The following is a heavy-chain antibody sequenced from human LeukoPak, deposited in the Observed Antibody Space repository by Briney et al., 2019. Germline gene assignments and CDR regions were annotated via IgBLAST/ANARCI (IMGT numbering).Heavy chain of an antibody. CDR2: IKSKTDGGTT. D-gene: IGHD3-10*01. CDR3: TTAFVLLWFGEGFDY. CDR1: GFTFSSYG. J-gene: IGHJ4*02. Sequence: GGSLRLSCAASGFTFSSYGIHWVRQAPGKGLEWVGRIKSKTDGGTTDYAAPVKGRFTISRDDSKNTLYLQMNSLKTEDTAVYYCTTAFVLLWFGEGFDYWGQGTLVTVSS. V-gene: IGHV3-15*01.